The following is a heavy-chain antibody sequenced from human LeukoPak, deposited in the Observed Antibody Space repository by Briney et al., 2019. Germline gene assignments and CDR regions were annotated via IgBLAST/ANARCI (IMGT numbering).Heavy chain of an antibody. Sequence: SETLSLTCTVSGYSISSGYYWGWIRQPPGKGLEWIGSIYHTGSTYYSPSLKSRVTISVDTSKNHFSLKLNSVTASDTAVYYCARDAMAGNWFDPWGQGTLVTVSS. D-gene: IGHD5-24*01. CDR2: IYHTGST. V-gene: IGHV4-38-2*02. CDR1: GYSISSGYY. J-gene: IGHJ5*02. CDR3: ARDAMAGNWFDP.